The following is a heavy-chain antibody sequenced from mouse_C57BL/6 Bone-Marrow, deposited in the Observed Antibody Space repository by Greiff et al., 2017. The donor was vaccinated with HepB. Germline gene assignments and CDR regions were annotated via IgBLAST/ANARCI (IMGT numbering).Heavy chain of an antibody. CDR3: VDSNSDYAMDY. V-gene: IGHV1-31*01. CDR1: GYSFTGYY. J-gene: IGHJ4*01. D-gene: IGHD2-5*01. Sequence: LVESGPELVKPGASVKISCKASGYSFTGYYMHWVKQSHGNILDWIGYIYPYNGVSSYNQKFKGKATLTVDKSSSTAYMELRSLTSEDSAVYYCVDSNSDYAMDYWGQGTSVTVSS. CDR2: IYPYNGVS.